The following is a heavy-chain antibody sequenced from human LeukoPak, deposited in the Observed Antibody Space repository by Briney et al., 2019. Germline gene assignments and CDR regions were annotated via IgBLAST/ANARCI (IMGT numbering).Heavy chain of an antibody. CDR3: EKDMDGDYVRRGWYFDL. CDR1: GFTFSSYA. J-gene: IGHJ2*01. Sequence: GGSLRLSCAASGFTFSSYAMSWVRPAPGKGLEWISGIRGSGTLTYYADSVKGRFTISRDTSKNTLYLQMNSLRAEDTAVYFCEKDMDGDYVRRGWYFDLWGRGTLVTVSS. D-gene: IGHD4-17*01. CDR2: IRGSGTLT. V-gene: IGHV3-23*01.